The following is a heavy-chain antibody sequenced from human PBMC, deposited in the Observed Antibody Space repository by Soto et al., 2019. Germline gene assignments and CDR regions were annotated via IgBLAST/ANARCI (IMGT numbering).Heavy chain of an antibody. J-gene: IGHJ4*02. CDR2: ISWNSGSI. D-gene: IGHD3-9*01. V-gene: IGHV3-9*01. Sequence: GGSLRLSCGASGFTFDDYAMHWVRQAPGQGLEWVSGISWNSGSIGYADSVKGRFTISRDNAKNSLYLQMNSLRAEDTALYYCAKDMYYDILTGPLTGFDYWGQGTLVTVSS. CDR3: AKDMYYDILTGPLTGFDY. CDR1: GFTFDDYA.